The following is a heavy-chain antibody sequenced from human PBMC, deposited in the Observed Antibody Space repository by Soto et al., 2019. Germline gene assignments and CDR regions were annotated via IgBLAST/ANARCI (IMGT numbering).Heavy chain of an antibody. D-gene: IGHD1-26*01. CDR3: ARSVDSELLGWFDP. CDR2: IFSNDEK. V-gene: IGHV2-26*01. J-gene: IGHJ5*02. CDR1: GFSLSSTRMG. Sequence: QVTLKEPGPVLVKPTETLTLTCTVSGFSLSSTRMGVSWIRQPPGRALEWLAHIFSNDEKSYSTSLRSRLTISKDTSRSQVFLTMTNMDPVDTATFYCARSVDSELLGWFDPWGQGTLVTVSS.